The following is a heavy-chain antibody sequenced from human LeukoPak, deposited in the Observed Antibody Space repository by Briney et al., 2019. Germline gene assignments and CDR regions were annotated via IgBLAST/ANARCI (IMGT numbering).Heavy chain of an antibody. CDR2: IYPGDSDT. J-gene: IGHJ4*02. V-gene: IGHV5-51*01. CDR1: GYSFTSYW. CDR3: ARLYYYDSSGYSGLDY. Sequence: GESLKTSCKGSGYSFTSYWIGWVRQMPGNGLEWMGIIYPGDSDTRYSPSFQGQVTISADKSISTAYLQWSSLKASDTAMYYCARLYYYDSSGYSGLDYWGQGTLVTVSS. D-gene: IGHD3-22*01.